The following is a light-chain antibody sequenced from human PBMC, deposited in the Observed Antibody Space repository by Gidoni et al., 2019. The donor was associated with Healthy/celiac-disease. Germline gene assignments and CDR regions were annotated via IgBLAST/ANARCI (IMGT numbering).Light chain of an antibody. CDR1: QDISNY. CDR2: DAS. J-gene: IGKJ5*01. Sequence: DIQMTQSPSSLSASVGDRVTITCQASQDISNYLNWYQQKPGKAPKLLIYDASNLETGVPSMFSGSGSGTDFTFTISSLQPEDIATYYCQQYDNLLATFGQGTRLEIK. CDR3: QQYDNLLAT. V-gene: IGKV1-33*01.